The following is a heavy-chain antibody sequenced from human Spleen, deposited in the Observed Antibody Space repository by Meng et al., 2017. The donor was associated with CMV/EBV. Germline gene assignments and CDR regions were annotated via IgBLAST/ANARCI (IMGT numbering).Heavy chain of an antibody. Sequence: GESLKISCAASGFIFGTYNMYWVRQAPGKGLEWVSVISSGSTYIYYADSMKGRFTVSRDNAKNSLYLQMDSLRGEDTAVYYCARGWRGDFWSGYLRTLDFWGQGTLVTVSS. CDR3: ARGWRGDFWSGYLRTLDF. CDR1: GFIFGTYN. J-gene: IGHJ4*02. V-gene: IGHV3-21*01. D-gene: IGHD3-3*01. CDR2: ISSGSTYI.